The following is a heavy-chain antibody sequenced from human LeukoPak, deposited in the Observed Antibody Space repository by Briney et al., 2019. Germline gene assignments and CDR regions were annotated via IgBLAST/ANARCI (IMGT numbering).Heavy chain of an antibody. D-gene: IGHD5-18*01. Sequence: SETLSLTCTVSGGSISSGGYYWSWIRQHPGKGLEWIGYIYYSGSTYYNPSLKSRVTISVDTSKNQFSLKLSSVTAADTAVYYCARVLLIQLWYPFDYWGQGTLVTVSS. V-gene: IGHV4-31*03. CDR2: IYYSGST. CDR1: GGSISSGGYY. J-gene: IGHJ4*02. CDR3: ARVLLIQLWYPFDY.